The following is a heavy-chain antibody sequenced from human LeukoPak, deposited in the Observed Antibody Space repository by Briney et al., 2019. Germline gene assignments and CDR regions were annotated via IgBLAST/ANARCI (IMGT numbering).Heavy chain of an antibody. D-gene: IGHD3-10*01. CDR3: AKRGVVIRVFLVGFHKEAYYFDS. Sequence: GGSLRLSCAVSGITLSNYGMSWVRQAPGKGLEWVAGLSGSGGGTNYSDSAQGRFTISRDNPKNTLYLQMNSLRAEDTAVYFCAKRGVVIRVFLVGFHKEAYYFDSWGQGALVTVSS. CDR1: GITLSNYG. CDR2: LSGSGGGT. V-gene: IGHV3-23*01. J-gene: IGHJ4*02.